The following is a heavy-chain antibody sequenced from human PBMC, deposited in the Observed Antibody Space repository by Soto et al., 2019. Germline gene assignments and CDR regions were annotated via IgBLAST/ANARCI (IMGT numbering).Heavy chain of an antibody. D-gene: IGHD3-10*01. Sequence: SQTLSLTCAISGDSVSSNSAAWNWIRQSPSRGLEWLGRTYYRSKWYNDYAVSVKSRITINPDTSKNQFSLQLNSVTPEDTAVYYCARDPPRSGSLNQDYYYGMDVWGQGTTVTVS. CDR3: ARDPPRSGSLNQDYYYGMDV. V-gene: IGHV6-1*01. CDR2: TYYRSKWYN. J-gene: IGHJ6*02. CDR1: GDSVSSNSAA.